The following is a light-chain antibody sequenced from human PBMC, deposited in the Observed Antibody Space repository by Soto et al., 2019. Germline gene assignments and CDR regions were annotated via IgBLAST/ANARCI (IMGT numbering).Light chain of an antibody. CDR3: QQYNNWPMWT. CDR1: QSVDSG. CDR2: GAS. Sequence: EIVMTQSPATLSVSPGERATLSCRASQSVDSGLSWYQQKPGQAPRLLIYGASTRATGIPARFSGSGSGTEFTLTINSLQSEDFAVYYCQQYNNWPMWTFGQGTKVDIK. V-gene: IGKV3-15*01. J-gene: IGKJ1*01.